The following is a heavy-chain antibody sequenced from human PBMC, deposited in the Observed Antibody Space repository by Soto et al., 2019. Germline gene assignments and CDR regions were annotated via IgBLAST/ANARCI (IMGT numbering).Heavy chain of an antibody. V-gene: IGHV3-48*01. J-gene: IGHJ1*01. CDR2: ISSSSTI. CDR3: ARDQGAYGDYGIEYFQH. CDR1: GFTFSSYS. D-gene: IGHD4-17*01. Sequence: GGSLRLSCAASGFTFSSYSMNWVRQAPGKGLEWVSYISSSSTIYYADSVKGRFTISRDNAKNSLYLQMNSLRAEDTAVYYCARDQGAYGDYGIEYFQHWGQGTLVTVSS.